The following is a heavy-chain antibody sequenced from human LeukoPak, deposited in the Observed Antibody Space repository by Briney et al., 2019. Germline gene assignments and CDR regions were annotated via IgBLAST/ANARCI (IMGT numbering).Heavy chain of an antibody. CDR1: GFTFSSYS. CDR3: ARRDCDSIKCRGSNWFDP. CDR2: ISNSGSTI. J-gene: IGHJ5*02. V-gene: IGHV3-48*01. D-gene: IGHD2/OR15-2a*01. Sequence: GGSLRLSCGASGFTFSSYSMNWVRQAPGKGLEWVSYISNSGSTIYYADSVKGRFTISRDNAKNSLYLQMNSLRAEDTAVYYCARRDCDSIKCRGSNWFDPWGQGTLVSVSS.